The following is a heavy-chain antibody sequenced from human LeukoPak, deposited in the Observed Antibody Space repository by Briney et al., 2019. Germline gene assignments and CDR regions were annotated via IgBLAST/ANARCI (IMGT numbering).Heavy chain of an antibody. D-gene: IGHD3-3*01. CDR3: ARDLPPFKFTIFGVVIGY. CDR2: INPNSGGT. Sequence: ASVKVSCKASGYTFTGYYMHWVRQAPGQGLEWMGWINPNSGGTNYAQKFQGRVTMTRDTSISTAYMELRSLRSDDTAVYYCARDLPPFKFTIFGVVIGYWGQGTLVTVSS. J-gene: IGHJ4*02. V-gene: IGHV1-2*02. CDR1: GYTFTGYY.